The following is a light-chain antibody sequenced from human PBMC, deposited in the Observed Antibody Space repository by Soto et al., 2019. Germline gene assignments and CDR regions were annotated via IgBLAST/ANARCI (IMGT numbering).Light chain of an antibody. Sequence: DIQMTQSPSSLSASVGDRVAITCRASQSISTYLSWYQQKPGKAPKLLIYAASSVLSGVPSRFSGSGSGTDFTRTISSLQSEDFATYYCQQSYGTPYTFGLGTKLEMK. CDR1: QSISTY. V-gene: IGKV1-39*01. J-gene: IGKJ2*01. CDR2: AAS. CDR3: QQSYGTPYT.